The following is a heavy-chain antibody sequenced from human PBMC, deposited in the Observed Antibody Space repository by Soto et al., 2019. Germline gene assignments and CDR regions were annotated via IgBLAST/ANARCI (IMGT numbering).Heavy chain of an antibody. D-gene: IGHD3-3*01. CDR1: GGTFSSYT. CDR3: ARERIGDGFDY. CDR2: IIPILGIA. J-gene: IGHJ4*02. V-gene: IGHV1-69*08. Sequence: QVQLVQSGAEVKKPGSSVKVSCKASGGTFSSYTISWVRQAPGQGLEWMGRIIPILGIANYAQKIQGRVTITADNSPRPAYMELSSLSSEDTAVYYCARERIGDGFDYWGQGTLVTVSS.